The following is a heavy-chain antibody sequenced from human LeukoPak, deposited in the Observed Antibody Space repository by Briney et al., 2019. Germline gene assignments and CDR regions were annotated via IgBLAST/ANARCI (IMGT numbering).Heavy chain of an antibody. Sequence: ASVKVSCKASGGTLSSYAISWVRQAPRQGLELMGGITPIFGTANYPQKLQGRVTITADESTSTAYMELSSLRSEDAAVYYCARPERSPLYDSSGFDAFDIWGQGTMVTVSS. CDR2: ITPIFGTA. CDR3: ARPERSPLYDSSGFDAFDI. D-gene: IGHD3-22*01. CDR1: GGTLSSYA. J-gene: IGHJ3*02. V-gene: IGHV1-69*13.